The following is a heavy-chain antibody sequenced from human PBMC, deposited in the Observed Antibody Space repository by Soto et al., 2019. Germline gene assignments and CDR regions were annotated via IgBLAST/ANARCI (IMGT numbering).Heavy chain of an antibody. D-gene: IGHD2-15*01. CDR1: GYTFTSYG. J-gene: IGHJ6*03. Sequence: QVQLVQSGAEVKKPGASVKVSCKASGYTFTSYGISWVRQAPGQGLEWMGWISAYNGNTNYAQKLQGRVTMTTDTSASTAYMEQRSLRSDDTAVYYCARDSRYCSGGSCYLYYYYMDVWGKGTTVTVSS. CDR2: ISAYNGNT. CDR3: ARDSRYCSGGSCYLYYYYMDV. V-gene: IGHV1-18*01.